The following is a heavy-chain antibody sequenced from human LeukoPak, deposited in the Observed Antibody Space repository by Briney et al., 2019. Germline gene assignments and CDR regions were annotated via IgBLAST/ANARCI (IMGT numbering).Heavy chain of an antibody. CDR1: GGSISSGDYY. V-gene: IGHV4-30-4*08. D-gene: IGHD3-22*01. J-gene: IGHJ4*02. CDR2: IYYSGST. CDR3: ARGQDSSGYSYFDY. Sequence: PSETLSLTCTVSGGSISSGDYYWSWIRQPPGKGLEWIGYIYYSGSTYYNPSLKSRVTISVDTSKNQFSLKLSSVTAADTAVYYCARGQDSSGYSYFDYWGQGTLVTVSS.